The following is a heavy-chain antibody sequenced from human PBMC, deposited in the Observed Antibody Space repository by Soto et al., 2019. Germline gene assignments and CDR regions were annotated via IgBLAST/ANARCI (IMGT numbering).Heavy chain of an antibody. CDR3: ATLTTVTTGKDHYYGMDV. Sequence: ASVKVSCKASGYTFTSYCISWVRQAPGQGLEWMGWINAGNGNTKYSQKLQGRVTITRDTSTSTAYMELSSLRSEDTAVYYCATLTTVTTGKDHYYGMDVWGQGTTVTVSS. J-gene: IGHJ6*02. V-gene: IGHV1-18*01. CDR1: GYTFTSYC. D-gene: IGHD4-4*01. CDR2: INAGNGNT.